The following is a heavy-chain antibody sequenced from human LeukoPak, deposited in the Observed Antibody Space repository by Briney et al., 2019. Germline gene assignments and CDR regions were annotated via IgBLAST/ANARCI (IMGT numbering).Heavy chain of an antibody. CDR2: ISYDGSNK. V-gene: IGHV3-30*18. Sequence: GGSLRLSCAASGFTFSSYGMHWVRQAPGKGLEWVAVISYDGSNKYYADSVKGRFTISRDNSKNTLYLQMNSLRAEDTAVYYCAKDQVSNYVYYYYGMDVWGQGTTVTVSS. J-gene: IGHJ6*02. CDR1: GFTFSSYG. D-gene: IGHD4-11*01. CDR3: AKDQVSNYVYYYYGMDV.